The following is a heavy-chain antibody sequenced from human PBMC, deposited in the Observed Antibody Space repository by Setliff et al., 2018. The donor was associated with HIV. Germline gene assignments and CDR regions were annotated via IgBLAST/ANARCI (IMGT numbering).Heavy chain of an antibody. D-gene: IGHD3-16*02. Sequence: KPSETLSLTCAVYGGSFSGYYWSWIRQPPGKGLEWIGEINHSGSTNYNPSLKSRVAISIDTSKNQFSLKVSSVTAADTALYYCARGLPGTYRYSYYYYYMDVWGKGTTVTVSS. V-gene: IGHV4-34*01. CDR1: GGSFSGYY. J-gene: IGHJ6*03. CDR2: INHSGST. CDR3: ARGLPGTYRYSYYYYYMDV.